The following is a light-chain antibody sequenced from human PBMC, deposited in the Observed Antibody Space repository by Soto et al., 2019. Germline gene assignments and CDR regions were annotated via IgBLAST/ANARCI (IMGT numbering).Light chain of an antibody. Sequence: QSALTQPPSASGSPVQSVTMSCTGTSSDVGGYNYVSWFQQHPGKAPKLMIYEVSKRPSGVPGRFSGSKSGNTASLTVSGLQAEDEADYYCSSFAGSDNVVFGGGTKVTVL. V-gene: IGLV2-8*01. CDR3: SSFAGSDNVV. CDR2: EVS. J-gene: IGLJ2*01. CDR1: SSDVGGYNY.